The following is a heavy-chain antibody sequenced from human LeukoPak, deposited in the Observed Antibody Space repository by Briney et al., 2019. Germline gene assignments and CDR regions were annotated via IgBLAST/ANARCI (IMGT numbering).Heavy chain of an antibody. Sequence: PSETLSLTCTVSGGSVSTYFRSWIRQPPGKGLEWIAYMDYSGTTNYNPSLRSRVTISIDTSKNQFSLSLSSVTAADTAVYYCVRDIRFIGATHYFDYWGQGTLVTVSS. CDR2: MDYSGTT. J-gene: IGHJ4*02. V-gene: IGHV4-59*02. CDR3: VRDIRFIGATHYFDY. D-gene: IGHD1-26*01. CDR1: GGSVSTYF.